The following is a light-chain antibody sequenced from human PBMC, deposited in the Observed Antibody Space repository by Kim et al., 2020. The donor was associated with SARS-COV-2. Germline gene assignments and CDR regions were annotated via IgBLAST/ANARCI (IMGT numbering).Light chain of an antibody. CDR3: SSYTSSSTSVV. CDR2: DVS. CDR1: SSDVGGYNY. J-gene: IGLJ2*01. V-gene: IGLV2-14*04. Sequence: QSITNACTGTSSDVGGYNYVSWYQQHPGKAPKLMIYDVSKRPSGVSNRFSGSKSGNTASLTISGLQAEDEADYYCSSYTSSSTSVVFGGGTKLTVL.